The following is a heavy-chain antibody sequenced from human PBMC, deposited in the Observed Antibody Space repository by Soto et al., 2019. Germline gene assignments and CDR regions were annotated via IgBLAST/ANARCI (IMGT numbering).Heavy chain of an antibody. D-gene: IGHD3-10*01. Sequence: EVQLLESGGGLVQPGGSLRLSCAASGFTFSSYAMSWVRQAPGKGLEWVSAISGSGGSTYYADSVKGRFTISRDNSKNTLYLQMNSLRAEDTAVYYCAKALVVGRTHSGGGLIDDWGQGTLVTVSS. J-gene: IGHJ4*02. CDR3: AKALVVGRTHSGGGLIDD. CDR2: ISGSGGST. CDR1: GFTFSSYA. V-gene: IGHV3-23*01.